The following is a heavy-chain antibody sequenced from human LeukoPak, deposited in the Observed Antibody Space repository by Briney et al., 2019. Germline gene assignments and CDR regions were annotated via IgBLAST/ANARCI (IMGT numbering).Heavy chain of an antibody. V-gene: IGHV3-64*01. CDR3: ARVTAVAGTFDY. Sequence: PGGSLRLSCAASGFTFSSYAMHWVRQAPGKGLEYVSAISSNGGSTYYANSVKGRFTISRDNSKNTLYLQMGSLRAEDMAVYYCARVTAVAGTFDYWGQGTLVTVSS. CDR2: ISSNGGST. D-gene: IGHD6-19*01. J-gene: IGHJ4*02. CDR1: GFTFSSYA.